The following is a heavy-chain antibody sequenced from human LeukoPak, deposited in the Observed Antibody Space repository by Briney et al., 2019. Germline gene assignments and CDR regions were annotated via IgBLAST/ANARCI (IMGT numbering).Heavy chain of an antibody. CDR3: ARHRPMLTGTLDLYYYYYMDV. V-gene: IGHV4-34*01. CDR2: INHSGST. J-gene: IGHJ6*03. Sequence: SETLSLTCAVYGGSFSGYYWSWIRQPPGKGLEWIGEINHSGSTNYNPSLKSRVTISVDTSKNQFSLKLSSVTAADTAVYYCARHRPMLTGTLDLYYYYYMDVWGKGTTVTVSS. CDR1: GGSFSGYY. D-gene: IGHD1-7*01.